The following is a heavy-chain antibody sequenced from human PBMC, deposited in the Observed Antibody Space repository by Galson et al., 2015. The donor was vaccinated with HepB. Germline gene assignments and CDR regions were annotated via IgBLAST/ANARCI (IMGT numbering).Heavy chain of an antibody. CDR1: GFTFSDYA. Sequence: SLRLSCAASGFTFSDYAMTWVRQAPGKGLEWVSAISGRGDTTYYADSVKGRFTVSRDNSMTTVYLQMNSLRGDDTAVYYCAKVRPGFPSREFDYWGQGTLVTVSS. CDR2: ISGRGDTT. J-gene: IGHJ4*01. V-gene: IGHV3-23*01. CDR3: AKVRPGFPSREFDY. D-gene: IGHD6-13*01.